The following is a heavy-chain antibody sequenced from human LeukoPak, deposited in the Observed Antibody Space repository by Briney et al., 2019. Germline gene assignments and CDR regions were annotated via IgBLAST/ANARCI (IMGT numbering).Heavy chain of an antibody. V-gene: IGHV3-74*01. Sequence: GGSLRLSCAGSGFTFNTYGMHWVRQAPGKGLVWVSRINSDGINTSYADSVKGRFTISRDNAKNTLNLQMNSLRAEDTAVYYCARDLGQYYDTSDNWFDPWGQGTLVTVSS. J-gene: IGHJ5*02. CDR2: INSDGINT. CDR3: ARDLGQYYDTSDNWFDP. D-gene: IGHD3-22*01. CDR1: GFTFNTYG.